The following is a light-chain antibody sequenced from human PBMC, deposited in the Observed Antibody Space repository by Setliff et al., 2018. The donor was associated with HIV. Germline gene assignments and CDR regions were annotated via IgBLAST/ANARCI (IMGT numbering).Light chain of an antibody. CDR1: SSDVGGYNY. Sequence: QSALTQPRSVSGSPGQSATISCTGTSSDVGGYNYVSWYQQYPGKAPKVTIYDVNKRPSGVPDRFSGSKSANTASLTISGLHAEDEADYYCCSYAGGPYVFGTGTKVTVL. V-gene: IGLV2-11*01. J-gene: IGLJ1*01. CDR2: DVN. CDR3: CSYAGGPYV.